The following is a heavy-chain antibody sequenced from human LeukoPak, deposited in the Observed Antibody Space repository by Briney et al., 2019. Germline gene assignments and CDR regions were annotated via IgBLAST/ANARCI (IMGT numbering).Heavy chain of an antibody. V-gene: IGHV1-69*04. CDR3: ARTIDYYYYMDV. CDR2: IIPILGIA. Sequence: GASVKVSCKASGGTFSSYAISWVRQAPGQGLEWMGRIIPILGIANYAQKFQGRVTITADKSTSTAYMELSSLRSDDTAVYYCARTIDYYYYMDVWGKGTTVTVSS. J-gene: IGHJ6*03. D-gene: IGHD5-24*01. CDR1: GGTFSSYA.